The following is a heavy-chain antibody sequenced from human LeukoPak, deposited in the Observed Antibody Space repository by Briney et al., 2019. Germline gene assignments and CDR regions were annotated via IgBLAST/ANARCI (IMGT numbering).Heavy chain of an antibody. CDR3: ARDPPYYYDSSGF. V-gene: IGHV3-7*01. J-gene: IGHJ4*02. D-gene: IGHD3-22*01. Sequence: GGSLRLSCAASGFTFSSYWMSWVRQAPGKGLEWVANIKQDGSEKYYVDSVKGRFTISRDNAKNSLYLQMNSLRAEDTAVYYCARDPPYYYDSSGFWGQGALVTVSS. CDR1: GFTFSSYW. CDR2: IKQDGSEK.